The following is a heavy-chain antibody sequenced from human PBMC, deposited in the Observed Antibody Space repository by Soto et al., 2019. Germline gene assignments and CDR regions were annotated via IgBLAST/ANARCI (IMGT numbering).Heavy chain of an antibody. D-gene: IGHD3-16*01. V-gene: IGHV3-7*01. CDR2: IKQDESEK. CDR1: GFSFSSYW. J-gene: IGHJ4*02. CDR3: VRDVGFDYVN. Sequence: EVHLVESGGGLVQPGGSLRISCKGSGFSFSSYWMSWVRQAPGKGLEWVASIKQDESEKYYVDSVKGRFTISRDNVDDSVFLHMNSLSAEDTAVYFCVRDVGFDYVNWGQGTLVTVSS.